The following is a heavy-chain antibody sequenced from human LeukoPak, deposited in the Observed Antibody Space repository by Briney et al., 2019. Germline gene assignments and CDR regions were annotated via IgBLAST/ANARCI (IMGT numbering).Heavy chain of an antibody. J-gene: IGHJ4*02. V-gene: IGHV3-23*01. Sequence: PGGCLRLSCAASGFTFSSYAMSWVRQAPGKGLEWVSAFIVRDGNTYYADSVKGRFTISRDNSKNTLYLHMNSLRAEDTAVYYCAKLLRVGTSYCFDYWGQGALVTVSS. CDR1: GFTFSSYA. CDR3: AKLLRVGTSYCFDY. D-gene: IGHD1-26*01. CDR2: FIVRDGNT.